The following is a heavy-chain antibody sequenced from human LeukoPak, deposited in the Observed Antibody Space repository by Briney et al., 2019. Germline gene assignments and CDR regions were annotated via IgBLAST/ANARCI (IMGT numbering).Heavy chain of an antibody. Sequence: PGGSLRLSCAASGFTFDDYAMHWVRQAPGKGLEWVSGISWNSGSIGYADSVKGRFTISRDNAKNSLYLQMNSLRDEDTAVYYCASGPHLYYYDSRGYYLNYWGQGTLVTVSS. CDR3: ASGPHLYYYDSRGYYLNY. D-gene: IGHD3-22*01. V-gene: IGHV3-9*01. J-gene: IGHJ4*02. CDR2: ISWNSGSI. CDR1: GFTFDDYA.